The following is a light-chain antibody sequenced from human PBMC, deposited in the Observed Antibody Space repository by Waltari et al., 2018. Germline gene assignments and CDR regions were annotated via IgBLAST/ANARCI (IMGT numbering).Light chain of an antibody. CDR2: GVS. Sequence: QSALTQPASVSGSPGQSITISCTGTSSDIGGYNFVSWYQLHPGEAPKLMIYGVSNRASGFSSRFSGSKSGNTASLTISGLQAEDEADYYCTSYTSSNTWVFGGGTEVTV. CDR3: TSYTSSNTWV. CDR1: SSDIGGYNF. J-gene: IGLJ3*02. V-gene: IGLV2-14*03.